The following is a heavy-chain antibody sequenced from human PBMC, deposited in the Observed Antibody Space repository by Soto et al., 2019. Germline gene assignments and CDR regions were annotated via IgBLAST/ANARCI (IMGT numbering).Heavy chain of an antibody. J-gene: IGHJ6*02. CDR3: ARNLNGFYYYYGMDV. D-gene: IGHD1-1*01. Sequence: QVQLVQSGAEVKKPGASVKVSCKASGYTFTSYYMHWVRQAPGQGLEWMGIINPSGGSTSYAQKCQGRVTMTRDTSTSTVYMELSSLRSEDTAVYYGARNLNGFYYYYGMDVWGQGTTVTVSS. CDR2: INPSGGST. CDR1: GYTFTSYY. V-gene: IGHV1-46*01.